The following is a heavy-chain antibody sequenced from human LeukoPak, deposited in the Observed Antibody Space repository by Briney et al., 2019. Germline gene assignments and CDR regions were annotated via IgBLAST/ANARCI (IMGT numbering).Heavy chain of an antibody. J-gene: IGHJ6*02. CDR1: GFTFSSYA. CDR2: ISGSGGST. D-gene: IGHD3-10*01. Sequence: GGSLRLSCAASGFTFSSYAMSWVRQAPGKGLEWVSAISGSGGSTYYADSVKGRFTISRDNSKNTLYLQMNSLRAEDTAVYYCAKAYGVVRGVYYYYGMDVWGQGTTVTVSS. V-gene: IGHV3-23*01. CDR3: AKAYGVVRGVYYYYGMDV.